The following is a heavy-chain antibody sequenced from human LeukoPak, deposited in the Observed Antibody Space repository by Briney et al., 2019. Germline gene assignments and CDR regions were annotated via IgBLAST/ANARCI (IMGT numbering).Heavy chain of an antibody. CDR1: GFTFSSYA. Sequence: GGSLRLSCAASGFTFSSYAMHWVRQAPGKGLEWVAVVSYDGSIQYYADSVKGRFTISRDNSKNTVYLQMNSLRAEDTAVYYCARDRLRGGLGAFGIWGQGTMVTVSS. D-gene: IGHD3-16*01. V-gene: IGHV3-30-3*01. CDR2: VSYDGSIQ. CDR3: ARDRLRGGLGAFGI. J-gene: IGHJ3*02.